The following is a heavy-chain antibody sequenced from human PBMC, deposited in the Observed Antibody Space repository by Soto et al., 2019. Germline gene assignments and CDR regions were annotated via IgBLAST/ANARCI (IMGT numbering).Heavy chain of an antibody. Sequence: SETLSLTCTVSGGSISSSSYYWGWIRQPPGKGLEWIGSIYYSGSTYYNPSLKSRVTISVDTSKNQFSLKLSSVTAADTAIYYCARGSTTEKVDSWGQGILVTVSS. CDR1: GGSISSSSYY. J-gene: IGHJ4*02. CDR2: IYYSGST. V-gene: IGHV4-39*01. CDR3: ARGSTTEKVDS.